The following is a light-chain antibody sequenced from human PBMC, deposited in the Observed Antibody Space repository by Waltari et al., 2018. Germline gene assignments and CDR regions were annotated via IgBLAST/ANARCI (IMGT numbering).Light chain of an antibody. CDR2: KAS. J-gene: IGKJ1*01. CDR1: ESISTW. V-gene: IGKV1-5*03. Sequence: DIQMTQSPSTLSASVGDRVTITCRARESISTWLAWYQQKPGKAPKLLIYKASSLESGVPSRFSGSGSGTEFTLTISSLQPDDFATYYCQQYHTYWTFGHGTKVEIK. CDR3: QQYHTYWT.